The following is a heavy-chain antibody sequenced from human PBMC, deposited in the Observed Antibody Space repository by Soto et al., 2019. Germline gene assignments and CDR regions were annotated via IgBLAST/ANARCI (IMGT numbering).Heavy chain of an antibody. CDR1: GFTFSNAW. CDR2: IKSKTDGGTT. J-gene: IGHJ4*02. Sequence: EVQLVESGGGLVKPGGSLRLSCAASGFTFSNAWMSWVRQAPGKGLEWVGRIKSKTDGGTTDYAAPVKGRFTISRDDSKNTLYLQMNGLKTEDTAVYYCTKTRYYYDSSGYYFDYWGQGTLVTVSS. D-gene: IGHD3-22*01. CDR3: TKTRYYYDSSGYYFDY. V-gene: IGHV3-15*01.